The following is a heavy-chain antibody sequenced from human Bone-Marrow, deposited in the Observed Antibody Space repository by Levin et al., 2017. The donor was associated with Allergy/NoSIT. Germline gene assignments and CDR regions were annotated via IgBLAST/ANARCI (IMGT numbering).Heavy chain of an antibody. Sequence: GGSLRLSCAASGFIFSSYWMHWVRQAPGKGLVWVSSIKSDGSITSYADSVKGRFTISRDNAKNTVYVQMSSLRAEDTAVYYCARELTYGEYFDYWGQGTLVTVSS. CDR3: ARELTYGEYFDY. D-gene: IGHD3-16*01. CDR2: IKSDGSIT. CDR1: GFIFSSYW. V-gene: IGHV3-74*01. J-gene: IGHJ4*02.